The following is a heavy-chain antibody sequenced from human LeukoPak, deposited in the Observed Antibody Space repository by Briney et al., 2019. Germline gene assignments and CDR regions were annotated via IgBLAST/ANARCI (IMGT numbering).Heavy chain of an antibody. D-gene: IGHD1-26*01. CDR2: ISSSGSTI. CDR1: GFPFSSHG. V-gene: IGHV3-48*04. CDR3: AREGGEWELLRTFDY. Sequence: GGSLRLSCAGSGFPFSSHGMNWVRQAPGKGLEWVSYISSSGSTIYYADSVEGRFTISRDNAKNSLYLQMNSLRAEDTAVYYCAREGGEWELLRTFDYWGQGTLVTVSS. J-gene: IGHJ4*02.